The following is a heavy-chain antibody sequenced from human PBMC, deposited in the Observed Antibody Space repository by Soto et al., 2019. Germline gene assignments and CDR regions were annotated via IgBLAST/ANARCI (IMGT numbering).Heavy chain of an antibody. CDR1: GFSLSSTRMA. D-gene: IGHD6-13*01. Sequence: QITLKESGTTLVKPTQTLTLTCTFSGFSLSSTRMAVGWIRQPPGKALEWLALIYWDDDKRYSPFLKSRLTISKDTSKNPVVLTMSNMDPVDTARYDCVHIVAAGLGYYFDYWGQGTLVTVSS. J-gene: IGHJ4*02. CDR3: VHIVAAGLGYYFDY. V-gene: IGHV2-5*02. CDR2: IYWDDDK.